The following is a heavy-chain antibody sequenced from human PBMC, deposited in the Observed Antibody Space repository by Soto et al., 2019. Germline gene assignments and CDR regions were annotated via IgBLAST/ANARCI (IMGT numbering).Heavy chain of an antibody. Sequence: GGSLRLSCAASGFTFCSYAMHWVRQAPGKGLEWVAVISYDGSNKYYADSVKGRFTISRDNSKNTLYLQMNSLRAEDTAVYYCAKGGYSYGLDYWGQGTLVTVSS. D-gene: IGHD5-18*01. CDR1: GFTFCSYA. CDR2: ISYDGSNK. CDR3: AKGGYSYGLDY. J-gene: IGHJ4*02. V-gene: IGHV3-30-3*01.